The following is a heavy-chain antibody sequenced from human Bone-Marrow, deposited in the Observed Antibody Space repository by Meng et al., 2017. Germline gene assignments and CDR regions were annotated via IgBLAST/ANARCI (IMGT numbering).Heavy chain of an antibody. CDR1: GFQFSNSW. V-gene: IGHV3-15*01. Sequence: VFGGEWVKPGGSLCISCAASGFQFSNSWMSWVLQAPGKGLEWVGRIRSNGDGGTAEYAAPVTGRFTISRDDSKSKLYLQLSGLTTDDTGVYYCTWDDKAVSDYWGQGTLVTVSS. CDR3: TWDDKAVSDY. J-gene: IGHJ4*02. CDR2: IRSNGDGGTA. D-gene: IGHD3-9*01.